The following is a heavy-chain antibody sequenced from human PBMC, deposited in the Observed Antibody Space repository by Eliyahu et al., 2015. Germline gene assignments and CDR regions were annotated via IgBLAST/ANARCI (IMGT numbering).Heavy chain of an antibody. CDR2: IGTSAEGT. Sequence: EVQVLESGGGLVLPGGSLRLSCAASGFPFSTXAXSGVRQAPGKGLEWVSGIGTSAEGTYYADSVKGRFTVSRDNAKNMTYLQMNSLRVDDTALYYCARGGPYCSGGTCYAADAFDFWGQGTMVTVSS. J-gene: IGHJ3*01. CDR3: ARGGPYCSGGTCYAADAFDF. CDR1: GFPFSTXA. D-gene: IGHD2-15*01. V-gene: IGHV3-23*01.